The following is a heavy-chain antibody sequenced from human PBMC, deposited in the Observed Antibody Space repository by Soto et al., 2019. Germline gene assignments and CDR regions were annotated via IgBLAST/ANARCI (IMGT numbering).Heavy chain of an antibody. V-gene: IGHV4-59*01. CDR2: IYYSGST. CDR1: GGSISSYY. Sequence: SETLSLTCTVSGGSISSYYWSWIRQPPGKGLEWIGYIYYSGSTNYNPSLKSRVTISVDTSKNQFSLKLSSVTAADTAVYYCARDLDSSSSEGDAFDIWGQGTMVTVSS. J-gene: IGHJ3*02. D-gene: IGHD6-6*01. CDR3: ARDLDSSSSEGDAFDI.